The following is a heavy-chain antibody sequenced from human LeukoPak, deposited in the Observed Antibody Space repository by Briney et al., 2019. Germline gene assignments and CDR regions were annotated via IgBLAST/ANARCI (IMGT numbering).Heavy chain of an antibody. CDR2: IDPKDGET. D-gene: IGHD3-3*02. CDR1: GYALTQLS. CDR3: AGDVLVSGGSYYHGY. Sequence: GASVTVSYKVSGYALTQLSMHWVRQAPGKGGEWMGGIDPKDGETIYAQIFQSRVTMTDDTSTDTAYMELSGLTSEDTALYYCAGDVLVSGGSYYHGYWGQGTLVTVSS. V-gene: IGHV1-24*01. J-gene: IGHJ4*02.